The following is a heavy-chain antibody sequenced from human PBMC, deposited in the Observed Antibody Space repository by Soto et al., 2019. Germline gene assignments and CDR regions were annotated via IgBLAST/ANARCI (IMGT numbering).Heavy chain of an antibody. CDR2: IYTSASI. J-gene: IGHJ6*02. CDR1: GADINTYS. Sequence: LSLTCSVSGADINTYSWTWIRQPAGKGLEWIGRIYTSASINYNPSLKGRVTLSVDTSTNQVSLRLASVTAADTAIYYCARDREAGYNFYYGMDVWGQGTTVTVS. CDR3: ARDREAGYNFYYGMDV. D-gene: IGHD6-19*01. V-gene: IGHV4-4*07.